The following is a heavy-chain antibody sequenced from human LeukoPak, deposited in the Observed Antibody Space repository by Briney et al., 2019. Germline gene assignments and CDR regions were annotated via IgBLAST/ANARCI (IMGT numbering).Heavy chain of an antibody. CDR2: INHSGST. D-gene: IGHD2-8*01. Sequence: SETLSLTCAVYGGSFSGYYWSWIRQPPGKGLEWIGEINHSGSTNYNPSLKSRVTIPVDTSKNQFSLKLSSVTAADTAVYYCARGGGANIVLMVYAPYYFDYWGQGTLVTVSS. V-gene: IGHV4-34*01. CDR3: ARGGGANIVLMVYAPYYFDY. J-gene: IGHJ4*02. CDR1: GGSFSGYY.